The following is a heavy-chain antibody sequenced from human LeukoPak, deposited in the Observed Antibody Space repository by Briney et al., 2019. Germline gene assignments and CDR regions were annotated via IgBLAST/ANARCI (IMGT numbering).Heavy chain of an antibody. CDR1: GYTFTSYG. V-gene: IGHV1-18*04. CDR2: ISAYNGNT. J-gene: IGHJ5*02. Sequence: GASVKVSCKAPGYTFTSYGISWVRQAPGQGLEWMGWISAYNGNTNYAQKLQGRVTMTTDTSTSTAYMELRSLRSDDTAVYYCARDLGGYDILTGYLGNWFDPWGQGTLVTVSS. CDR3: ARDLGGYDILTGYLGNWFDP. D-gene: IGHD3-9*01.